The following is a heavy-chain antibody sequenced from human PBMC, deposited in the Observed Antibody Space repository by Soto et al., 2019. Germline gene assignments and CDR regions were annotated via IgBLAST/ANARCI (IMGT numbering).Heavy chain of an antibody. D-gene: IGHD2-8*01. CDR3: ATFYCTNGVCYPHEYYYYGMDV. V-gene: IGHV1-69*13. Sequence: GASVKVSCKASGGTFSSYAISWVRQAPGQGLEWMGGIIPIFGTANYAQKFQGRVTITADESTSTAYMELSSLRSEDTAVYYCATFYCTNGVCYPHEYYYYGMDVWGQGTKVTVSS. CDR1: GGTFSSYA. CDR2: IIPIFGTA. J-gene: IGHJ6*02.